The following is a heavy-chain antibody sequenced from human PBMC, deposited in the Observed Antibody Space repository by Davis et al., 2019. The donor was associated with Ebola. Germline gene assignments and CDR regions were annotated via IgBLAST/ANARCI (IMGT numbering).Heavy chain of an antibody. CDR2: IIPVFRTA. Sequence: AASVTVSCKAVGDTLSSYAMTWVRQAPGQGLEWMGGIIPVFRTANYAQKFQGRVTITADESTRTAYMELNGLRSEDTAVYYCAHLGPQRYCSGGGCHGYLDYWGQGTLVTVSS. CDR1: GDTLSSYA. CDR3: AHLGPQRYCSGGGCHGYLDY. D-gene: IGHD2-15*01. J-gene: IGHJ4*02. V-gene: IGHV1-69*13.